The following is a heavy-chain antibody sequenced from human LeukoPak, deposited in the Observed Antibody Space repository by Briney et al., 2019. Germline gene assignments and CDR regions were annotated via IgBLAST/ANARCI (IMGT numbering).Heavy chain of an antibody. V-gene: IGHV3-21*01. Sequence: KPGGSLRLSCAASGFTFSSYSMNWVRQAPGKGLEWVSSISSSSSYIYYADSVKGRFTISRDNAKNSLYLQMDSLRAKDTAVYYCARDGLKVVVAATRDFYYYMDVWGKGTTVTVSS. J-gene: IGHJ6*03. CDR3: ARDGLKVVVAATRDFYYYMDV. CDR2: ISSSSSYI. CDR1: GFTFSSYS. D-gene: IGHD2-15*01.